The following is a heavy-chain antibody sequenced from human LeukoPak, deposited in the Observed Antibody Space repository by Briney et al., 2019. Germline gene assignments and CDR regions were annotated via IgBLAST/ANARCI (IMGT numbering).Heavy chain of an antibody. Sequence: SQTLSLTCTVSGGSISSGGYYWSWLRQHPGKGLEWIGYIYYSGSTYYNPALKSRVTISVDTSKNHFSLILSSVTAADTAMYYCARILGYSYGQADYWGQGTLVTVSS. CDR1: GGSISSGGYY. CDR2: IYYSGST. V-gene: IGHV4-31*03. J-gene: IGHJ4*02. D-gene: IGHD5-18*01. CDR3: ARILGYSYGQADY.